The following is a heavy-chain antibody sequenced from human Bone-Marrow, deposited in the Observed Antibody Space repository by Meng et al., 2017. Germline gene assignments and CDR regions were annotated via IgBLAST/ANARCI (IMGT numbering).Heavy chain of an antibody. Sequence: SVKVSCKASGGTFSSYAISWVRQAPGQGLEWMGGIIPIFGTANYEQKFQGRVTITADESTSAAYMELSSMRSEDTAVYYCARDSITMVRGVIRAPRRYYGMDVWGQGTTVTVSS. D-gene: IGHD3-10*01. CDR3: ARDSITMVRGVIRAPRRYYGMDV. CDR1: GGTFSSYA. CDR2: IIPIFGTA. J-gene: IGHJ6*02. V-gene: IGHV1-69*13.